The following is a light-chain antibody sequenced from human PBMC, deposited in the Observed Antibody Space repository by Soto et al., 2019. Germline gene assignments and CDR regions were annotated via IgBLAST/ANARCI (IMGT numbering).Light chain of an antibody. CDR3: QQHGTSPYT. V-gene: IGKV3-20*01. CDR1: QSLRSSY. J-gene: IGKJ2*01. Sequence: EVVLTQSPHTLSLSPGERATLSCWASQSLRSSYLAWYQRKPGQAPRLLMFGASRRATGIPDRFNGSGSGTGFILTISRLEPEDVAVYYCQQHGTSPYTFGQGTVLEIK. CDR2: GAS.